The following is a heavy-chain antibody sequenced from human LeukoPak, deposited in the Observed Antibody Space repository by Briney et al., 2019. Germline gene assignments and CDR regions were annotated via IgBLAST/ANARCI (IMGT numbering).Heavy chain of an antibody. V-gene: IGHV4-59*08. CDR2: IYYSGDT. CDR3: ARQKHGLTGDIDY. D-gene: IGHD7-27*01. Sequence: ETLSLTCTVSGGSISNYYWSWIRQPPGKGLERIGYIYYSGDTNYNPSLKSRVTISVDTSKNQFSLQLSSVTAADTAVYYCARQKHGLTGDIDYWGQGTLVTVSS. CDR1: GGSISNYY. J-gene: IGHJ4*02.